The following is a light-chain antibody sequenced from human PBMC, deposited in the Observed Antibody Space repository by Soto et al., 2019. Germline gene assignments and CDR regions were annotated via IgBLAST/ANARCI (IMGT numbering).Light chain of an antibody. Sequence: QAVVTQEPSLTVSPGGTVTLTCASSTGAVTSGYYPNWFQQKPGQAPRAMIYSTNNKYSWTPVRFSGSLLGGKAALTLSGVQPEDEAQYYCLLYYGGQMGVFGGGTQLTVL. CDR1: TGAVTSGYY. V-gene: IGLV7-43*01. CDR3: LLYYGGQMGV. J-gene: IGLJ2*01. CDR2: STN.